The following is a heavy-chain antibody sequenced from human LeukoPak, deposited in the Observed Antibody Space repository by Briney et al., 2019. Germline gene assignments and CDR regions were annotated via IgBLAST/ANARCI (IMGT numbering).Heavy chain of an antibody. V-gene: IGHV3-33*01. CDR1: GFTFSSYG. CDR2: IWYDGSNK. J-gene: IGHJ4*02. CDR3: ARSGDSSGYYFDY. Sequence: GGSLRLSCAASGFTFSSYGMHWVRQAPGKGLEWVALIWYDGSNKYYADSVKGRFTISRDNSKNTLYLQMNSLRVEDTAVYYCARSGDSSGYYFDYWGQGTLVTVSS. D-gene: IGHD3-22*01.